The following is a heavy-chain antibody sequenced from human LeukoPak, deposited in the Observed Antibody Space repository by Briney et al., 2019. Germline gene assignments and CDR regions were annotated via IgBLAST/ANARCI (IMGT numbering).Heavy chain of an antibody. J-gene: IGHJ4*02. Sequence: GGSLRLSCAASGFTFSSYGMHWVRQAPGKGLEWVAVISYDGSNKYYADSVKGRFTISRDNSKNTLYLQMNSLRAGDTAVYYCAKENLVATILRYWGQGTLVTVSS. D-gene: IGHD5-12*01. CDR2: ISYDGSNK. CDR3: AKENLVATILRY. V-gene: IGHV3-30*18. CDR1: GFTFSSYG.